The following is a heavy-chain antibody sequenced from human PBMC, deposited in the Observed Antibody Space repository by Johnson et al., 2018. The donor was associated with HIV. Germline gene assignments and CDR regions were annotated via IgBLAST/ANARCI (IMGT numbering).Heavy chain of an antibody. D-gene: IGHD6-13*01. CDR3: AKDGDVYGYSSSNDI. J-gene: IGHJ3*02. Sequence: QVQLVESGGGVVQPGGSLRLSCAASGFTFSSYGMHWVRQAPGKGLEWVSFIRYAGSDKYYADSVMGRFTITRDNSKNTLYLQMNSLRAEDTAVYYCAKDGDVYGYSSSNDIWGQGTMVTVSS. V-gene: IGHV3-30*02. CDR1: GFTFSSYG. CDR2: IRYAGSDK.